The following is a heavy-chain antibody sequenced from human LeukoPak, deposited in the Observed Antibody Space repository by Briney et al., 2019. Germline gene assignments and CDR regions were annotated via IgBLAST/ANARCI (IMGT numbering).Heavy chain of an antibody. CDR3: ARRPSPFDSSGYYHLVD. V-gene: IGHV3-30*03. D-gene: IGHD3-22*01. CDR2: ISYDGSNK. Sequence: PGGSLRLSCAASGFTFSSYAMSWVRQAPGKGLEWVAVISYDGSNKYYADSVKGRFTISRDNSKNTLYLQMNSLRAEDTAVYYCARRPSPFDSSGYYHLVDWGQGTLVTVSS. CDR1: GFTFSSYA. J-gene: IGHJ4*02.